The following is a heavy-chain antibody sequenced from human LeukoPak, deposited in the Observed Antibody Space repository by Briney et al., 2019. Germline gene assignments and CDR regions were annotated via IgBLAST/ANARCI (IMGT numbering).Heavy chain of an antibody. J-gene: IGHJ4*02. CDR2: LYSGGAT. V-gene: IGHV3-53*01. D-gene: IGHD6-19*01. CDR1: GFTVSSNY. CDR3: TKLKGWYGEGFFDY. Sequence: GGSLRLSCAASGFTVSSNYMSWVRQPAGKGLECVSVLYSGGATFYADSVKGRFTISRDTSKNTLYLQMNDLRADDTAVYYCTKLKGWYGEGFFDYWGQGTLVTVSS.